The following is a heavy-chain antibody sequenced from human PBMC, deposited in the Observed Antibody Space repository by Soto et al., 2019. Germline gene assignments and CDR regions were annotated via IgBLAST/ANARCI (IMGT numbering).Heavy chain of an antibody. J-gene: IGHJ6*02. CDR1: GFTFSSYA. Sequence: VQLLESGGILVHPGGSLRLSCAASGFTFSSYAMTWVRQAPGKGLEWVAVIWYDGSQKYYADSVKGRFTVSRDNSKNTLYLQMNNLRVEDTAVYYCARVDCTGGSCRPYYYYDMDVWGQGTTVTVSS. CDR2: IWYDGSQK. CDR3: ARVDCTGGSCRPYYYYDMDV. V-gene: IGHV3-33*08. D-gene: IGHD2-15*01.